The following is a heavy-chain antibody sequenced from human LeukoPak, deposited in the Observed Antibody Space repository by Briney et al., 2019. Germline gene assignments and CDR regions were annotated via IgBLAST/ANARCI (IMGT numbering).Heavy chain of an antibody. J-gene: IGHJ4*02. V-gene: IGHV3-30*04. D-gene: IGHD1-1*01. CDR3: ARERGPTGTYDY. CDR2: ISYGGSNK. CDR1: GFTFSSYA. Sequence: PGGPLRLSCAASGFTFSSYAMHWVRQAPGKGLEWVAVISYGGSNKYYADSVKGRFTISRDNSKNTLYLQMNSLRAEDTAVYYCARERGPTGTYDYWGQGTLVTVSS.